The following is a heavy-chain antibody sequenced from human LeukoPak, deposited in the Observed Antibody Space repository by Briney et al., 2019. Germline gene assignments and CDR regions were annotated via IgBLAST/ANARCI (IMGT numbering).Heavy chain of an antibody. V-gene: IGHV4-34*01. Sequence: SETLSLTCAVYGGSFSGYYWSWIRQPPGKGLEWIGSIYHSGSTYYNPSLKSRVTISVDTSKNQFSLKLSSVTAADTAVYYCARGRAYYDSSGYYFDYWGQGTLVTVSS. CDR3: ARGRAYYDSSGYYFDY. CDR1: GGSFSGYY. J-gene: IGHJ4*02. D-gene: IGHD3-22*01. CDR2: IYHSGST.